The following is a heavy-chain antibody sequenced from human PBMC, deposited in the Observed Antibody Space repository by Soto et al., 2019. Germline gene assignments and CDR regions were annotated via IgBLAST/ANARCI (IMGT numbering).Heavy chain of an antibody. Sequence: EASVKVSCKASGYTFTSYYMHWVRQAPGQGLEWMGIINPSGGSTSYAQKFQGRVTMTTDTSTSTAYMELKSLRYDDTAVYYCAREGQLGYWGQGTPVTVSS. V-gene: IGHV1-46*01. J-gene: IGHJ4*02. CDR2: INPSGGST. D-gene: IGHD6-6*01. CDR3: AREGQLGY. CDR1: GYTFTSYY.